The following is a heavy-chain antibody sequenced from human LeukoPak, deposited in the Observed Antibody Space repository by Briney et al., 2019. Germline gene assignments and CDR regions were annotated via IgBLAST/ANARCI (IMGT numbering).Heavy chain of an antibody. V-gene: IGHV4-4*09. CDR2: IYTNGST. Sequence: KPSETLSLTCTVSGGSISSYYWSWIRQPPGKGLEYIGYIYTNGSTNYNPSLKSRVTVSVDTSKNQFSLKLSSVTAADTAVYYCARFNYEGGYFDYWGQGTLVTVSS. CDR1: GGSISSYY. D-gene: IGHD4-11*01. CDR3: ARFNYEGGYFDY. J-gene: IGHJ4*02.